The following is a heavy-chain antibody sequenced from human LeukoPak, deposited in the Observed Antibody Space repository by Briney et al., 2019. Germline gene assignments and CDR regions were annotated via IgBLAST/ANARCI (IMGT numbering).Heavy chain of an antibody. D-gene: IGHD6-13*01. CDR3: AKGSSSWYPAPSCFDY. Sequence: GGSLRLSCSASGFTFDDYAMHWVRQAPGKGLEWVSGISWNSENIGYADSVKGRFTISRDNAKNSLYMQMNSLRAEDMAFYYCAKGSSSWYPAPSCFDYWGQGSLVTVSS. CDR2: ISWNSENI. J-gene: IGHJ4*02. CDR1: GFTFDDYA. V-gene: IGHV3-9*03.